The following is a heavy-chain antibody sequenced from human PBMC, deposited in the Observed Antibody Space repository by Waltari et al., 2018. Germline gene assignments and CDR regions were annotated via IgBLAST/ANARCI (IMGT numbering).Heavy chain of an antibody. D-gene: IGHD2-21*01. V-gene: IGHV4-59*01. Sequence: QVQLQESGPGLVKPSEPLSLTCTVSGGSISIYYWSWIRQPPGKGLEWIGYIYYSGSTNYNPSLKSRVTISVDTSKNQFSLKLSSVTAADTAVYYCARGEEISYCGGDCYPGGWFDPWGQGTLVTVSS. CDR3: ARGEEISYCGGDCYPGGWFDP. J-gene: IGHJ5*02. CDR2: IYYSGST. CDR1: GGSISIYY.